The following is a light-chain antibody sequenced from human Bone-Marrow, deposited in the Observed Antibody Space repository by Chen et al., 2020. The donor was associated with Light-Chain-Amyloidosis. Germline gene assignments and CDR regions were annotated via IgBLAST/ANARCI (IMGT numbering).Light chain of an antibody. CDR1: SSNIGAGYD. J-gene: IGLJ2*01. V-gene: IGLV1-40*01. CDR2: ANT. CDR3: QSYDSKLDVV. Sequence: QSVLPQPPSVSGAPGQRVTISCTWTSSNIGAGYDVHWYQQLPGAAPILLISANTNRPAGVPDRFSGSTSGTSASLAITGLQADDEADYYCQSYDSKLDVVFGGGTKVTVL.